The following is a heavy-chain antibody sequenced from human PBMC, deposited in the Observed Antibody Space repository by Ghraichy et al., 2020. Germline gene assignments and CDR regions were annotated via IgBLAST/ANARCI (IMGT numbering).Heavy chain of an antibody. J-gene: IGHJ3*02. CDR2: IYSGGST. CDR1: GLTVNNNY. CDR3: ARDNYYGSGSYGAFDI. Sequence: GGSLRLSCAASGLTVNNNYMSWVRQAPGKGLEWVSIIYSGGSTYYADSVKGRFTISRDNSKNTLYLQMNSLRGEDTAMYYCARDNYYGSGSYGAFDIWGQGTMVTVSS. V-gene: IGHV3-53*01. D-gene: IGHD3-10*01.